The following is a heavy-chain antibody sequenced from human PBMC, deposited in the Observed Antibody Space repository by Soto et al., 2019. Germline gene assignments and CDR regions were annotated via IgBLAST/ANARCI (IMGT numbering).Heavy chain of an antibody. D-gene: IGHD3-22*01. CDR2: IKSKTDGGTT. CDR1: GFTFSNAW. Sequence: GGSLRLSCAASGFTFSNAWMNWVRQAPGKGLEWVGRIKSKTDGGTTDYAAPVKGRFTISRDDSKNTLYLQMSSLKTEDTAVYYCTTEQRITMIVVVNYYYYGMDVWGQGTTVTVSS. CDR3: TTEQRITMIVVVNYYYYGMDV. J-gene: IGHJ6*02. V-gene: IGHV3-15*07.